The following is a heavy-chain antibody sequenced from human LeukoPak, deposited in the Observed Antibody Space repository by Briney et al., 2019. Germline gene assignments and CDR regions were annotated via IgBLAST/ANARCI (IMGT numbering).Heavy chain of an antibody. CDR3: TGLSPGGLWY. CDR1: GFTFGDYA. Sequence: GGSLRLSCTASGFTFGDYAKSWVRQAPGKGLEWVGFIRSKAYGGTTEYAASVKGRFTISRDDSKSIAYLQMNSLKTEDTAVYYCTGLSPGGLWYWGQGTLVTVSS. J-gene: IGHJ4*02. D-gene: IGHD3-10*01. CDR2: IRSKAYGGTT. V-gene: IGHV3-49*04.